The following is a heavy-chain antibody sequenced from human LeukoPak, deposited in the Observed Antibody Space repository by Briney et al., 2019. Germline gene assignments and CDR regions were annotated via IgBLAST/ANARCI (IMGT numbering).Heavy chain of an antibody. CDR2: INHSGST. CDR3: VTRSSSWYVNY. V-gene: IGHV4-39*07. Sequence: SETLSLTCTVSGGSISRNSYYWSCLRQPPGKGLEWIGEINHSGSTNYNPSLKSRVTISVDTSKNQFSLKLSSVTAADTAVYYCVTRSSSWYVNYWGQGTLVTVSS. D-gene: IGHD6-13*01. J-gene: IGHJ4*02. CDR1: GGSISRNSYY.